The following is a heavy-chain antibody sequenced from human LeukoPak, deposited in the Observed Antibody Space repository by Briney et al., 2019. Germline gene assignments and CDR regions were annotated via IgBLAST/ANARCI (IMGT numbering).Heavy chain of an antibody. CDR3: ARVPEILESLVPIPGGAHLGYFDY. D-gene: IGHD3-3*01. CDR2: IYHSGST. J-gene: IGHJ4*02. V-gene: IGHV4-38-2*01. Sequence: SETLSLTCAVSGYSISSGYYWGWIRQPPGKGLEWIGSIYHSGSTYYNPSLKSRVTISVDTSKNQFSLKQSSVTAADTAVYYFARVPEILESLVPIPGGAHLGYFDYWGQGTLVTVSS. CDR1: GYSISSGYY.